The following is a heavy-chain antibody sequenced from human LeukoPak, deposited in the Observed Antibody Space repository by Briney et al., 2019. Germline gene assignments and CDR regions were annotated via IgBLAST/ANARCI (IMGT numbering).Heavy chain of an antibody. V-gene: IGHV4-39*01. CDR2: VYYSGST. Sequence: SETLSLTCTVSGGSISGSNYYWGWIRQPPGKGLEWIGVVYYSGSTYYSSSFKSRVTISVDTSKNQFSLKLSPVTAADTAVYYCARVEKYTSSGPTDPWGQGTLVTVSS. CDR1: GGSISGSNYY. D-gene: IGHD6-13*01. CDR3: ARVEKYTSSGPTDP. J-gene: IGHJ5*02.